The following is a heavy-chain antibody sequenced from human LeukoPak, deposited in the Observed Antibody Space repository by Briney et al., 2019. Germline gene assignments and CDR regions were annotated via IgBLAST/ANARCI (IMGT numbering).Heavy chain of an antibody. CDR3: ARDTGYYDSSGYYY. CDR2: ISTYNGNT. Sequence: GASVKVSRKASGYTFSSYGISWVRQAPGQGLEWMGWISTYNGNTNYAQNLQGRVTMTTDTSTSTAYMELTSLRSDDTAVYYCARDTGYYDSSGYYYWGQGTLVTVCS. V-gene: IGHV1-18*01. D-gene: IGHD3-22*01. J-gene: IGHJ4*02. CDR1: GYTFSSYG.